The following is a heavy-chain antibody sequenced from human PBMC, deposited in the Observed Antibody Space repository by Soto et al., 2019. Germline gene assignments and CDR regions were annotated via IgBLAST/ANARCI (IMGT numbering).Heavy chain of an antibody. CDR2: IYHSGST. Sequence: SETLSLTCAVSGGSISSGGYSWSWIRQPPGKGLEWIGYIYHSGSTYYNPSLKSRVTISVDTSKNQFSLKLSSVTAADTAVYYCARDGIAARRDPFDPWGQGTLVTVS. V-gene: IGHV4-30-2*01. CDR1: GGSISSGGYS. CDR3: ARDGIAARRDPFDP. D-gene: IGHD6-6*01. J-gene: IGHJ5*02.